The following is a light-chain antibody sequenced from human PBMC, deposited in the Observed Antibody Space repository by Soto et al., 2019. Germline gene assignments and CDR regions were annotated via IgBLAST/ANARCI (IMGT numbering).Light chain of an antibody. CDR2: DAS. Sequence: DIQMTQSPSTLSASVGDRVTITCRASQSVSSWLAWYQQKPGKAPKLLIYDASSLESGVPSRFSGSGSGTEFTLTISSLQPDDFATYYCQHYKSYFFTFGPWTKVEIK. V-gene: IGKV1-5*01. J-gene: IGKJ3*01. CDR1: QSVSSW. CDR3: QHYKSYFFT.